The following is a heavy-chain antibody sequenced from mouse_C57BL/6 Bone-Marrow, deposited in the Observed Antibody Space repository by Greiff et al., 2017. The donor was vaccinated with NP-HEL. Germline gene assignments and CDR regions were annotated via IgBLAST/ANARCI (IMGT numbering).Heavy chain of an antibody. V-gene: IGHV1-18*01. J-gene: IGHJ2*01. Sequence: VQLKQSGPELVKPGASVKIPCKASGYTFTDYNMDWVKQSHGKSLEWIGDINPNNGGTIYNQKFKGKATLTVDKSSSTAYMELRSLTSEDTAVYYCARLGDDYDYFDYWGQGTTLTVSS. CDR2: INPNNGGT. CDR1: GYTFTDYN. CDR3: ARLGDDYDYFDY. D-gene: IGHD2-4*01.